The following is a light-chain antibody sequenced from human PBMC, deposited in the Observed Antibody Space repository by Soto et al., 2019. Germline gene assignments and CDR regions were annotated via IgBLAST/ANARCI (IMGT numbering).Light chain of an antibody. CDR1: QSVSNNY. Sequence: EIVLTQSPGTLSLSPGERATLSCRASQSVSNNYLAWYQQKPGQAPRLLIYGASNRATGIPYRFRCSGSGTDFTLTIRRLEPEDFAVYYCQQYGSSGTFGPGTKVEIK. CDR3: QQYGSSGT. V-gene: IGKV3-20*01. J-gene: IGKJ1*01. CDR2: GAS.